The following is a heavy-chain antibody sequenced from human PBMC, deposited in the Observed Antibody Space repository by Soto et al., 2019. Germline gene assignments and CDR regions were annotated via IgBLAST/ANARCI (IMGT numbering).Heavy chain of an antibody. CDR1: GYTFTGYY. CDR3: ARELESGSGSYYY. Sequence: ASVKVSCKASGYTFTGYYMHWVRQAPGQGLEWMGWINPNSGGTNYAQKFQGWVTMTRDTSISTAYMELSRLRSDDTAVYYCARELESGSGSYYYWGQGTLVTVSS. V-gene: IGHV1-2*04. J-gene: IGHJ4*02. CDR2: INPNSGGT. D-gene: IGHD3-10*01.